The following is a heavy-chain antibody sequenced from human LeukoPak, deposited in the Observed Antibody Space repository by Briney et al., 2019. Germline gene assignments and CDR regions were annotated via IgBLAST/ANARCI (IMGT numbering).Heavy chain of an antibody. CDR3: ARDMEQWLVQDWYFDL. CDR2: IGNDGRNK. J-gene: IGHJ2*01. V-gene: IGHV3-33*01. Sequence: PGGSLRLSCAASGFTFSSYGMHWVRQAPGKGLEWVAVIGNDGRNKYYADSVKGRFIISRDNSKNTLYLQMNILRAEDTAVYYCARDMEQWLVQDWYFDLWGRGTLVTVSS. CDR1: GFTFSSYG. D-gene: IGHD6-19*01.